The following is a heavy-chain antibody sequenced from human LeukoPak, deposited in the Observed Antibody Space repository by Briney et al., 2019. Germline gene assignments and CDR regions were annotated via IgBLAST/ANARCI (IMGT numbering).Heavy chain of an antibody. V-gene: IGHV4-39*01. J-gene: IGHJ5*02. CDR3: ARHPNYYDSSANL. Sequence: PSETLSLTCTVSGGSISSSSYYWGWVRQPPGEGLEWIGNIYYTGSTYYNPPLKSRVTISVDTSKNQFSLKLRSVTAADTAVYYCARHPNYYDSSANLWGQGTLVTVSS. CDR1: GGSISSSSYY. CDR2: IYYTGST. D-gene: IGHD3-22*01.